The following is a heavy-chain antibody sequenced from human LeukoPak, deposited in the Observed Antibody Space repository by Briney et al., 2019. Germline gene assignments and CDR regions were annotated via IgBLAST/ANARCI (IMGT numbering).Heavy chain of an antibody. Sequence: PSETLSLTCAVSGASICSHYWSWIRQPPGKGLEWIGFTSGSISDNPSLKSRVAVSVDPSQNQVSLSLTSVTAADTAVYYCARVLAIFGLDTTDFYMDVWGKGTTVTVSS. CDR1: GASICSHY. J-gene: IGHJ6*03. CDR2: TSGSI. D-gene: IGHD3/OR15-3a*01. V-gene: IGHV4-59*11. CDR3: ARVLAIFGLDTTDFYMDV.